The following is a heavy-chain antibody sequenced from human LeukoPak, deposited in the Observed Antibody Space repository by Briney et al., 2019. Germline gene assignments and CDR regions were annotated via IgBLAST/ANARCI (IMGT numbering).Heavy chain of an antibody. V-gene: IGHV3-48*02. D-gene: IGHD3-22*01. CDR2: IHTSGRAT. CDR3: ARDFIDRSADY. Sequence: GGSLRLSCAASGFTFSSYAMSWVRQAPGKGLEWVSYIHTSGRATYYADRVKGRFTISRDNAKNSLYLQMSSLRDEDTAVYYCARDFIDRSADYWGQGTLVTVAS. J-gene: IGHJ4*02. CDR1: GFTFSSYA.